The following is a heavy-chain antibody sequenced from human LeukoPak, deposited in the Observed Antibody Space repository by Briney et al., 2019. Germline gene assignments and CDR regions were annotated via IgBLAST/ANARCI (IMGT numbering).Heavy chain of an antibody. J-gene: IGHJ4*02. CDR2: IYTCGST. CDR1: GGSISSYY. CDR3: ARGIPLDCSGGSCSTPNFDY. Sequence: PSETLSLTCTVSGGSISSYYWSWIRQPAGKGLEWIGRIYTCGSTNYNPSLKSRVTMSVDTSKNQFSLKLSSVTAADTAVYYCARGIPLDCSGGSCSTPNFDYWGQGTLVTVSS. V-gene: IGHV4-4*07. D-gene: IGHD2-15*01.